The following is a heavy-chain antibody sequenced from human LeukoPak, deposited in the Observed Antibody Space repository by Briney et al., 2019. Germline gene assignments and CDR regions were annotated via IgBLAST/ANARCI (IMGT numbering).Heavy chain of an antibody. J-gene: IGHJ4*02. D-gene: IGHD3-22*01. CDR2: ISSSSSYI. CDR3: ARDPYPPNYYDTGCFDY. CDR1: GFTFSSYS. Sequence: GGSLRLSCAASGFTFSSYSMNWVRQAPGKGLEWVSSISSSSSYIYYADSVKGRFTISRDNAKNSLYLQMNSLRAEDTAVYYCARDPYPPNYYDTGCFDYWGQGTLVTVSS. V-gene: IGHV3-21*01.